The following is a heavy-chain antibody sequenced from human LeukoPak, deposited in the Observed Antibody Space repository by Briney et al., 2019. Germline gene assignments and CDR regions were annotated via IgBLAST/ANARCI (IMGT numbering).Heavy chain of an antibody. CDR2: ISSRSDSI. CDR3: ARAMRSGYEY. D-gene: IGHD5-12*01. CDR1: GFMFGSSG. Sequence: SLGLTCAASGFMFGSSGVNWVRQAPRKRLEWVSYISSRSDSIYYADSVTGRFTISRDNAENSLYLQMNSLRDEDTAVYYCARAMRSGYEYWGQGTLVNVSS. V-gene: IGHV3-48*02. J-gene: IGHJ4*02.